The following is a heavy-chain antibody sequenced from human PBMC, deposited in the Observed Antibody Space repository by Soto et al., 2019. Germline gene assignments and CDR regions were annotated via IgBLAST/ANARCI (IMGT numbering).Heavy chain of an antibody. Sequence: SETLSLTCAVYGGSFSGYYWSWVRQSPGKGLEWIGEINPTGGTNYNPSLRSRVTISLDMPKNQFSLKVPSVTAADTPVYFWARGLCPYCSPPTCHPADVVWGQGTTVTVSS. CDR3: ARGLCPYCSPPTCHPADVV. CDR2: INPTGGT. D-gene: IGHD2-21*01. J-gene: IGHJ6*02. CDR1: GGSFSGYY. V-gene: IGHV4-34*01.